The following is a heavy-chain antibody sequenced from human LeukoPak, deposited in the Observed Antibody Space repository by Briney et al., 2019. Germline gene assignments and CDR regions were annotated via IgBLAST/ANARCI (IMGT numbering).Heavy chain of an antibody. CDR2: TSYRAKWYN. V-gene: IGHV6-1*01. CDR1: GDSVSSNSAA. CDR3: ASEGTYYGSGSYSLGY. D-gene: IGHD3-10*01. J-gene: IGHJ4*02. Sequence: PSQTLSLTCAISGDSVSSNSAAWNWIRPSPSRGLEWLGRTSYRAKWYNDYAVSVKSRITIDPDTSKNQFSLQLNSVTPEDTAVYYCASEGTYYGSGSYSLGYWGQGTLVTVSS.